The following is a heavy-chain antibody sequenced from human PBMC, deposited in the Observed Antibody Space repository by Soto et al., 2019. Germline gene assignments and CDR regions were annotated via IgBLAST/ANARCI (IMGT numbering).Heavy chain of an antibody. CDR3: ARLDSSGYGSYYGMDV. V-gene: IGHV1-69*13. D-gene: IGHD3-22*01. J-gene: IGHJ6*02. Sequence: VKVSCKASGGTFSSYAISWVRQAPGQGLEWMGGIIPIFGTANYAQKFQGRVTITADGSTSTAYMELSSLRSEDTAGYYCARLDSSGYGSYYGMDVWGQGTTVIVSS. CDR2: IIPIFGTA. CDR1: GGTFSSYA.